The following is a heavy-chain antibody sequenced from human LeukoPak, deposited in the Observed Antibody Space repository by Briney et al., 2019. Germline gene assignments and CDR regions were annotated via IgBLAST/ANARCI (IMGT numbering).Heavy chain of an antibody. D-gene: IGHD3-10*01. CDR2: IYYTGST. CDR1: GGSISNYY. J-gene: IGHJ6*03. V-gene: IGHV4-59*01. CDR3: ARGDNMVRGVIITNYYYMDV. Sequence: SETLSLTCTVSGGSISNYYWSWIRQPPGKGLEWIGYIYYTGSTNYNPSLRSRVTISVDTSKNQFSLKLSSVTAADTAVYYCARGDNMVRGVIITNYYYMDVWGKGTTVTVSS.